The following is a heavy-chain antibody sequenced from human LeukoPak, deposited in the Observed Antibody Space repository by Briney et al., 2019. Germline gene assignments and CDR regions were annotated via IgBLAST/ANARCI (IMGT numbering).Heavy chain of an antibody. Sequence: ASVKVSCKASGYTFTDYYMHWVRQAPGQGLEWMGWINPNSGGTNYAQKFQGRVTMTRDTSISTAYMELSRLRSDDTAVYYCARLQGNCSSTSCFDYWGQGTLVTVSS. CDR2: INPNSGGT. D-gene: IGHD2-2*01. CDR3: ARLQGNCSSTSCFDY. J-gene: IGHJ4*02. CDR1: GYTFTDYY. V-gene: IGHV1-2*02.